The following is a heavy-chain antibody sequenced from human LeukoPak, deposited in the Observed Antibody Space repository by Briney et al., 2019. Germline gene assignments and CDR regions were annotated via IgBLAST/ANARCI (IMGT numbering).Heavy chain of an antibody. CDR3: ARAPRGYTYERGQNWFDP. CDR2: LYYSGTT. CDR1: GGSISSSSFYY. V-gene: IGHV4-39*07. D-gene: IGHD5-18*01. J-gene: IGHJ5*02. Sequence: SETLSLTCTVSGGSISSSSFYYWGWIRQPPGKGLEWIGTLYYSGTTYYNPSLKSRVTISVDTSKNQFSLKLSSVTAADTAVYYCARAPRGYTYERGQNWFDPWGQGTLVTVSS.